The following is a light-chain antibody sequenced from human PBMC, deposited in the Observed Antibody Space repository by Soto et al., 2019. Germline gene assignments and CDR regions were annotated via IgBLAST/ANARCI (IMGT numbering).Light chain of an antibody. V-gene: IGLV2-11*01. J-gene: IGLJ1*01. Sequence: QSALTQPRSVSGSPGQSVTISCTGTSSDVGGYNYVSWYQQHPGKAPKLMIYDVSKRPSGVPDRFSGSKSGNTASLTISGRQAEDEADYYCCSYAGSYVFGTGTKVTVL. CDR3: CSYAGSYV. CDR2: DVS. CDR1: SSDVGGYNY.